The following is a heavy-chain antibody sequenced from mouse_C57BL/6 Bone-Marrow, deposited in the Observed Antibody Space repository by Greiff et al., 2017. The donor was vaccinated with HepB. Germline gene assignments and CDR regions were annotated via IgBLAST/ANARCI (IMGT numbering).Heavy chain of an antibody. CDR1: GYTFTSYW. CDR3: ASYYYGVAGYWYFDV. CDR2: LHPNSGST. D-gene: IGHD1-1*01. J-gene: IGHJ1*03. Sequence: QVQLQQPGAELVKPGASVKLSCKASGYTFTSYWMHWVKQRPGQGLEWIGMLHPNSGSTNYNEKFKSKATLTVDKSSSTAYMQLSSLTSEDSAVYDGASYYYGVAGYWYFDVWGTGTAVTVSA. V-gene: IGHV1-64*01.